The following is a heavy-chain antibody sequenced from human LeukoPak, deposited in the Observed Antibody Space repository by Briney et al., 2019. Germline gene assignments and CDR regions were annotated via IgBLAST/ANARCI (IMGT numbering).Heavy chain of an antibody. Sequence: GGSLRLSCAASGFTFYDYAMHWVRQVPGRGLEWVGGVNRNSDTIAYGDSVKGRFTIFRDNARNSLYLQMNGLRTEDTALYYCAKDLAVGTTPRVYAFYVWGQGTMVTVS. CDR1: GFTFYDYA. CDR2: VNRNSDTI. J-gene: IGHJ3*01. V-gene: IGHV3-9*01. D-gene: IGHD1-26*01. CDR3: AKDLAVGTTPRVYAFYV.